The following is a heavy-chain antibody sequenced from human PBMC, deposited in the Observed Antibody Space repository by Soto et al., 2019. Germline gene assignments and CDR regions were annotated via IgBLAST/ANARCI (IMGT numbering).Heavy chain of an antibody. CDR2: ISSSSSYI. CDR1: GFTFSSYS. V-gene: IGHV3-21*01. J-gene: IGHJ5*01. CDR3: ARDPMVRGVILA. Sequence: GGSLRLSCAASGFTFSSYSMNWVRQAPGKGLEWVSSISSSSSYIYYADSVKGRFTISRDNAKNSLYLQMNSLRAEDTAVYYCARDPMVRGVILAWGHGTLGTGSS. D-gene: IGHD3-10*01.